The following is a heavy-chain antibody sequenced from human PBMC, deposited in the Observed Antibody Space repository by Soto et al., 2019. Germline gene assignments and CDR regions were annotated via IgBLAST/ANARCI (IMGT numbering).Heavy chain of an antibody. Sequence: SETLSLTCTVSGGSISGGGYYWSWIRQHPGKGLEWIGYIYYSGSTYYNPSLKSRVTISVDTSKNQFSLKLSSVTAADTAVYYCARDTVATIGYFDYWGQGTLVTVSS. CDR1: GGSISGGGYY. D-gene: IGHD5-12*01. V-gene: IGHV4-31*03. CDR3: ARDTVATIGYFDY. J-gene: IGHJ4*02. CDR2: IYYSGST.